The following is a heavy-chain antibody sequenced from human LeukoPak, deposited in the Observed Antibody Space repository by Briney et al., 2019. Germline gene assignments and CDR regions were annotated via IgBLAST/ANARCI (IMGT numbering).Heavy chain of an antibody. Sequence: ASVKVSCKASGYTFTSYYMHWVRQAPGQGLEWMGWINPNSGGTRYAQRFQGRVTMTRDTSITTAYMELNTLRSDDTAVYYCVIVATIGDYWGQGTLVTVSS. V-gene: IGHV1-2*02. CDR1: GYTFTSYY. CDR3: VIVATIGDY. CDR2: INPNSGGT. D-gene: IGHD5-12*01. J-gene: IGHJ4*02.